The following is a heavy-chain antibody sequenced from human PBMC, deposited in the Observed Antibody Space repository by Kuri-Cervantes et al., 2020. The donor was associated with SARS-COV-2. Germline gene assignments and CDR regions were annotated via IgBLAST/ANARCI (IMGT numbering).Heavy chain of an antibody. J-gene: IGHJ4*02. CDR1: GFTFSNYD. D-gene: IGHD3-22*01. Sequence: GGSLRLSCAASGFTFSNYDMNWVRQAPGKGLEWVAIISYDGGNENYTDTVQGRFTISRDNDKYTLYLQVKSVKTEDTAVYYCARDPYVVGGYYLLDSWGQGTLVTVSS. V-gene: IGHV3-30*03. CDR3: ARDPYVVGGYYLLDS. CDR2: ISYDGGNE.